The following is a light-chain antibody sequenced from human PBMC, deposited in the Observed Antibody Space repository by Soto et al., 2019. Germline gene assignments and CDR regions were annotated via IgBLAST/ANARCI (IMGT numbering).Light chain of an antibody. CDR1: QSVSNNY. CDR2: GAS. CDR3: QQYGISGT. V-gene: IGKV3-20*01. Sequence: EIVLTQSPGTLSLSPWERATLSCRASQSVSNNYLAWYQQKPGQAPRLLIYGASNRATGIPDRFSGSGSGTDFTLTISRLEPEDFAVYYCQQYGISGTFGQGTKVDIK. J-gene: IGKJ1*01.